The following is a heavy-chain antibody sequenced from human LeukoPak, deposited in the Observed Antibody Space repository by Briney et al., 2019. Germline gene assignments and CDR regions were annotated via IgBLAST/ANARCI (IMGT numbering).Heavy chain of an antibody. V-gene: IGHV3-74*01. Sequence: GGSLRLSCAASGFTFRNYWLHWVRQTPGKGLMGVSRIDPSGSGTNYADSVKGRFTISRDNADNTLYLQMNSLRAEDTAVYYCTKDTFGAEDYWGQGTLVTASS. J-gene: IGHJ4*02. CDR3: TKDTFGAEDY. CDR2: IDPSGSGT. CDR1: GFTFRNYW. D-gene: IGHD3-10*01.